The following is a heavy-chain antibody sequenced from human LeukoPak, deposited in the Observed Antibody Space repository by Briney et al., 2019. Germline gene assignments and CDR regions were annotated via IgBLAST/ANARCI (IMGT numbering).Heavy chain of an antibody. CDR3: ARGSVYYGSLGY. CDR1: GYTFTSYG. D-gene: IGHD3-10*01. CDR2: ISAYNGNT. V-gene: IGHV1-18*01. Sequence: GASVKVSCKASGYTFTSYGISWVRQAPGQGLEWMGWISAYNGNTNYAQKFQGRVTMTRDTSISTAYMELSRLRSDDTAVYYCARGSVYYGSLGYWGQGTLVTVSS. J-gene: IGHJ4*02.